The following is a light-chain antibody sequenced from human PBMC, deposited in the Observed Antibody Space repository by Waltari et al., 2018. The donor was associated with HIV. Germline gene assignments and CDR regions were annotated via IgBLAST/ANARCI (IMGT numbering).Light chain of an antibody. CDR2: DVT. V-gene: IGLV2-14*03. J-gene: IGLJ1*01. Sequence: QSALTQPASVSGSPGQSITLSCTGTSSDVGGYNFVSWYQQHPGKAPKLMIYDVTKRPSGVSNRFSGSKSGNTASLTITGLQAEDEADFYCSSYTSSSTLYVFGTGTKVTVL. CDR3: SSYTSSSTLYV. CDR1: SSDVGGYNF.